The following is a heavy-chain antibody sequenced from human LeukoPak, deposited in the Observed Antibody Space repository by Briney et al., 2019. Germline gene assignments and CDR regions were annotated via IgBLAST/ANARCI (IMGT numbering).Heavy chain of an antibody. Sequence: SETLSLTRTVSGGSISSYYWSWIRQPPGKGLEWIGYIYYSGSTNYNPSLKSRVTISVDTSKNQFSLKLSSVTAADTAVYYCARVGQLPYLIDYWGQGTLVTVSS. CDR1: GGSISSYY. CDR3: ARVGQLPYLIDY. V-gene: IGHV4-59*01. J-gene: IGHJ4*02. CDR2: IYYSGST. D-gene: IGHD2-2*01.